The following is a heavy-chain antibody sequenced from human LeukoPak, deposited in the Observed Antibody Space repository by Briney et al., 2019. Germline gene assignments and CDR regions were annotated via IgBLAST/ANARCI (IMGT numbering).Heavy chain of an antibody. CDR2: IYHSGST. CDR1: GYSISSGYY. CDR3: ARTYDYGEWFDP. D-gene: IGHD4-17*01. J-gene: IGHJ5*02. V-gene: IGHV4-38-2*02. Sequence: SETLSLTCTVSGYSISSGYYWGWIRQPPGKGLEWIGSIYHSGSTYYNPSLKSRVTISVDTSKNQFFLKLSSVTAADTAVYYCARTYDYGEWFDPWGQGTLVTVSS.